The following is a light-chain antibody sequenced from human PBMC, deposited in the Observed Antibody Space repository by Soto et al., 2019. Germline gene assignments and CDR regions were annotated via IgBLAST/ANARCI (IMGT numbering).Light chain of an antibody. CDR1: QEVSTW. J-gene: IGKJ2*01. CDR3: QQYYTYS. CDR2: KGS. Sequence: DIQMTQSPTTLSASVGDRVTITCRASQEVSTWLAWYQQKPGKAPKLLIEKGSTLASGVLFRFSVSGSGTEFTLSILTLQPDDFANYYCQQYYTYSFGAGTKVDIK. V-gene: IGKV1-5*03.